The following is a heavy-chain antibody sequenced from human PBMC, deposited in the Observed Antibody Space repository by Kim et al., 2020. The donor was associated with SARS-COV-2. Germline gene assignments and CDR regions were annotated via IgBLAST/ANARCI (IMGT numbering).Heavy chain of an antibody. CDR3: ARTKSSGYYQYYFDY. CDR2: IYYSGST. Sequence: SETLSLTCAVSGYSISSSNWWGWIRQPPGKGLGWIGYIYYSGSTFYNPSLKGRVTMSVDTSKNQFSLKLSSVTAVDTAVYYCARTKSSGYYQYYFDYWG. CDR1: GYSISSSNW. J-gene: IGHJ4*01. V-gene: IGHV4-28*01. D-gene: IGHD3-22*01.